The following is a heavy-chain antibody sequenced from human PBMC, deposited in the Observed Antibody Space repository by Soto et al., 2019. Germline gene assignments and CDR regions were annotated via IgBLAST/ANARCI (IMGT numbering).Heavy chain of an antibody. CDR2: IIPIFGTA. CDR1: GGTFSSYA. CDR3: ARAGDYGSGSYYSPLYGMDV. Sequence: QVQLVQSGAEVKKPGSSVKVSCKASGGTFSSYAISWVRQAPGQGLEWMGGIIPIFGTANYAQKFQGRVTITADESTSTAYMELSSLRSEDTAVYYCARAGDYGSGSYYSPLYGMDVWGQGTTVTVSS. J-gene: IGHJ6*02. V-gene: IGHV1-69*01. D-gene: IGHD3-10*01.